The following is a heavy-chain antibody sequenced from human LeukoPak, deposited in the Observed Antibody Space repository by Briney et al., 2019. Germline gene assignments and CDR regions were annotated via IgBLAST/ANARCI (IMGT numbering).Heavy chain of an antibody. V-gene: IGHV4-34*01. J-gene: IGHJ6*02. CDR2: INHSGST. CDR3: ARDSSTYNGMDV. CDR1: GGSFSGYY. Sequence: SETLSLTCAVYGGSFSGYYWSWIRQPPGKGLEWIGEINHSGSTNYNPSLRSRVTMSVDTSKNEFSLKLSPVTAADTAVYYCARDSSTYNGMDVWGQGTTVTVSS. D-gene: IGHD6-13*01.